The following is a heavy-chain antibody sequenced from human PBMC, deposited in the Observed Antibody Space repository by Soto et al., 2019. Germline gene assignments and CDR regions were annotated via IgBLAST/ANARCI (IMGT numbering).Heavy chain of an antibody. CDR2: IIPMLGMS. V-gene: IGHV1-69*02. CDR3: ATSYGSGSAHFDS. D-gene: IGHD3-10*01. J-gene: IGHJ4*02. Sequence: QVQLVQSGTEVTKPGSSVTVSCTASGDIFSRSTLSWVRQAPGQRLEWMGRIIPMLGMSNSALKFQGRLTISADTSTNKVYMHLNSLRSDATAVYYCATSYGSGSAHFDSWGQGTLVTVSS. CDR1: GDIFSRST.